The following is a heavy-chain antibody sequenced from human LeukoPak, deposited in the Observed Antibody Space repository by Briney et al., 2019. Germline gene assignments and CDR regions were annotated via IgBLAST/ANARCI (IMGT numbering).Heavy chain of an antibody. D-gene: IGHD2-2*01. V-gene: IGHV1-18*01. CDR3: ARVLSSTSFSYMDV. J-gene: IGHJ6*03. CDR2: ISAYNGNT. Sequence: ASVKVSCKASGYTFTGYGISWVRQAPGQGLEWMGWISAYNGNTNYAQKLQGRVTMTTDTSTSTAYMELRSLRSDDTAVYYCARVLSSTSFSYMDVWGKGTTVTVSS. CDR1: GYTFTGYG.